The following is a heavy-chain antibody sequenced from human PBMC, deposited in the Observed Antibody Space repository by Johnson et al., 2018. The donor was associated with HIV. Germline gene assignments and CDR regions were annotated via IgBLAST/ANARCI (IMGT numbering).Heavy chain of an antibody. D-gene: IGHD3-9*01. CDR3: AKERDWDDAFDI. CDR1: GFTFNNYW. Sequence: VQLVESGGGALRPGGSLRLSCEASGFTFNNYWMSWVRQAPGKGLEWVANIKQDGSVKYYVDSVKGRFTISRDNSKNTLYLQMNSLRAEDTALYYCAKERDWDDAFDIWGQGTMVTVSS. V-gene: IGHV3-7*03. CDR2: IKQDGSVK. J-gene: IGHJ3*02.